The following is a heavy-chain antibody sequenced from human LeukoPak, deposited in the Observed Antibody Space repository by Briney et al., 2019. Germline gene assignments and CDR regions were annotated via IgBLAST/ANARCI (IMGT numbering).Heavy chain of an antibody. D-gene: IGHD3-10*01. J-gene: IGHJ5*02. CDR2: IRSDGNNK. CDR1: AFTFSRYG. Sequence: PGGSLRLSCAASAFTFSRYGMHWVRQAPGKGLEWVALIRSDGNNKYYADSVKGRFTTSGDNSKNTLSLQMNSLRTEDTAVYYCAKDRYGSGSDTPWGQGTLVTVSS. V-gene: IGHV3-30*02. CDR3: AKDRYGSGSDTP.